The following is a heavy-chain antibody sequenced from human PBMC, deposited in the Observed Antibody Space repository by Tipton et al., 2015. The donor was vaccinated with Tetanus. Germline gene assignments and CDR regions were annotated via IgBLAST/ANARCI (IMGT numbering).Heavy chain of an antibody. V-gene: IGHV4-61*08. D-gene: IGHD3-3*01. CDR1: GASLRGGDYH. J-gene: IGHJ4*02. Sequence: LRLSCTVSGASLRGGDYHWSWIRQPPGKGLEWLAYISGSGTSNSNYYLRSRITMTHDTSRNQFSLRLASVTAADTAVYFCARASFDFSKKGPYDCWGQGILVIVSA. CDR2: ISGSGTS. CDR3: ARASFDFSKKGPYDC.